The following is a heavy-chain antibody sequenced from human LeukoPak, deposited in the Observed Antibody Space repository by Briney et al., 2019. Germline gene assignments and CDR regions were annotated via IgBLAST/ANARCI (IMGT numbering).Heavy chain of an antibody. CDR1: GGSFSGYY. CDR3: ARGTPGIAAAGNDY. Sequence: SETLSLTCAVYGGSFSGYYWSWIRQPPGKGLEWMGEINHSGSTNYNPSLKSRVTISVDTSKNQFSLKLSSVTAADTAVYYCARGTPGIAAAGNDYWGQGTLVTVSS. D-gene: IGHD6-13*01. CDR2: INHSGST. J-gene: IGHJ4*02. V-gene: IGHV4-34*01.